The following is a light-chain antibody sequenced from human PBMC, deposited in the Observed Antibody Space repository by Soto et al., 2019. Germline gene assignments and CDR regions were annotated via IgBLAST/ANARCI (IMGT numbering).Light chain of an antibody. Sequence: QSALTQPRSVSGSPGQSVTLSCTGTGNIVGGYNNVSWYQQYPGKAPTLMIYDVGKRPSGVPDRFSGSKSGNTASLIISGLQAEDEADYYCCSYAGSYSLVFGGGTKLTVL. V-gene: IGLV2-11*01. CDR1: GNIVGGYNN. J-gene: IGLJ2*01. CDR2: DVG. CDR3: CSYAGSYSLV.